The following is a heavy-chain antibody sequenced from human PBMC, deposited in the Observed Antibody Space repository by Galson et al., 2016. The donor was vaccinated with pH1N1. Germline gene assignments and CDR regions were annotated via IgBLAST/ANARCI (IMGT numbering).Heavy chain of an antibody. Sequence: TLSLTCSVSGDSISIGGSSWTWIRQHPGKGLEWIGYIYYSGSTFYNPSLKSRVSISVDTSKNQFSLKLNSLTPADEAIYFCARGAGVPFRGNWFAPWGRGTLVTVSS. CDR3: ARGAGVPFRGNWFAP. CDR1: GDSISIGGSS. J-gene: IGHJ5*02. D-gene: IGHD3-10*01. CDR2: IYYSGST. V-gene: IGHV4-31*03.